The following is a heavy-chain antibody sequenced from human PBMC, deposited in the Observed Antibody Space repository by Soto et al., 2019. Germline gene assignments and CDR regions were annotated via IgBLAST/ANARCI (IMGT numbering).Heavy chain of an antibody. Sequence: EVQLVESGGDLVQPGGSLTLSCVVRGLAFHRYWIHWVRQIPGKGLEWVARMDNQGIGTSYADSVRGRFSIFRDNSKNTLYLQLNNLRVDDTAMYHCARLGGFDSFDMWGQGTMVTVSS. J-gene: IGHJ3*02. V-gene: IGHV3-74*01. CDR2: MDNQGIGT. D-gene: IGHD1-26*01. CDR1: GLAFHRYW. CDR3: ARLGGFDSFDM.